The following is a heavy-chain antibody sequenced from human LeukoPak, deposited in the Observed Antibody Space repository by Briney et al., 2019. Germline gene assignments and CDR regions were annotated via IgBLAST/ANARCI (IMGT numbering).Heavy chain of an antibody. CDR3: ARARGAGPGAHFDY. CDR2: ISHTGSSI. J-gene: IGHJ4*02. CDR1: GFTFSDEY. V-gene: IGHV3-11*01. D-gene: IGHD3-10*01. Sequence: GGSLRLSCEASGFTFSDEYMSWIRQAPGKGLEWISYISHTGSSIFYADSVKGRFTISRDNAKNSLYLQMNSLRAEDAAAYYCARARGAGPGAHFDYWGQGTLVTVSS.